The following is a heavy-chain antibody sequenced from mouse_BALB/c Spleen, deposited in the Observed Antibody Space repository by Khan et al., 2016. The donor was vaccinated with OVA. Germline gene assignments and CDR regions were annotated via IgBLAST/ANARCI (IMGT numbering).Heavy chain of an antibody. CDR2: INPCSVYT. CDR1: GYRFTSYT. D-gene: IGHD2-14*01. V-gene: IGHV1-4*01. Sequence: QAELQQSGAELARPGASVKMSCKASGYRFTSYTLHWVKQWPGSGLESIGYINPCSVYTYYNQKFKDKATMNADKSSSTAYMQRSSRITEDSAVNYCARGGAYYRNDGWLAYWGQGTLVTVSA. CDR3: ARGGAYYRNDGWLAY. J-gene: IGHJ3*01.